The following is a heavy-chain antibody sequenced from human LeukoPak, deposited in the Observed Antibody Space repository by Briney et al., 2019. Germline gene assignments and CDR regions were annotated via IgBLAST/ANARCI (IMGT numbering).Heavy chain of an antibody. CDR1: GGSISSYY. J-gene: IGHJ6*03. CDR3: ARHCRGCYCYYYYYMDV. D-gene: IGHD3-22*01. CDR2: IYTSGST. Sequence: SETLSLTCTVSGGSISSYYWSWIRQPPGKGLEWIGYIYTSGSTKYNASLKRRGTISVKKYKKQFSLKLSSVTAADTAVYYCARHCRGCYCYYYYYMDVWGKGTTVTVSS. V-gene: IGHV4-4*09.